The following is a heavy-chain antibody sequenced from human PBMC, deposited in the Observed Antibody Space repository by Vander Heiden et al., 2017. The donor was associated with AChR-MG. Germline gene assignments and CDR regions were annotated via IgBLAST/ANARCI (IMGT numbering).Heavy chain of an antibody. D-gene: IGHD3-16*01. Sequence: EVQLVESGGGLVQPGRSLRLSCAASGSTFNDQGMHWVRQAPGKGLEWLAGISWNSANIAYADSVKGRFTISRDNAKDSVYLQMNSLRPEDTALYYCTRNVGGNVYDYHYGMDVCGQGTTVTVSS. CDR2: ISWNSANI. CDR3: TRNVGGNVYDYHYGMDV. V-gene: IGHV3-9*01. J-gene: IGHJ6*02. CDR1: GSTFNDQG.